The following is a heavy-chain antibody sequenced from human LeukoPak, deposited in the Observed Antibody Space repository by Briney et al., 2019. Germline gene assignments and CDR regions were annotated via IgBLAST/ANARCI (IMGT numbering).Heavy chain of an antibody. V-gene: IGHV1-18*01. Sequence: ASVKVSCKASGYTFTNYGISWVRQARGKGLEWMGWVSAYADDTNYVQKFQGRITMTTDTSTSTAYVELRSLRSDDTAVYYCARDCIGCHGFDYWGQGTLVTVSS. CDR2: VSAYADDT. J-gene: IGHJ4*02. CDR1: GYTFTNYG. D-gene: IGHD2-15*01. CDR3: ARDCIGCHGFDY.